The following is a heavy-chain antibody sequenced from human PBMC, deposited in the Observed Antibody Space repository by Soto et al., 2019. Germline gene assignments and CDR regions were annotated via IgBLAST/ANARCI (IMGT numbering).Heavy chain of an antibody. CDR1: GYTXSSYA. D-gene: IGHD6-6*01. J-gene: IGHJ5*02. Sequence: SXKVSFKASGYTXSSYAMDLVRQAPGQRLEWMGWINAGNGNTKYSQKFQGRVTITRDTSASTAYMELSSMRSEDTAVYYCARAARIAARGWFDPWGQGTLGTVS. CDR3: ARAARIAARGWFDP. CDR2: INAGNGNT. V-gene: IGHV1-3*01.